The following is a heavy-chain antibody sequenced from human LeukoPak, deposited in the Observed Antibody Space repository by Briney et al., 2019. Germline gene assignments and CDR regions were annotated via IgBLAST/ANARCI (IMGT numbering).Heavy chain of an antibody. D-gene: IGHD3-22*01. J-gene: IGHJ4*02. V-gene: IGHV3-23*01. CDR3: ANYDISGYPFDY. CDR1: GFTFSDYS. Sequence: PGGSLRLSCAASGFTFSDYSMNWVRQAPGKGLGWVSVISGSGGSTYYADSVKGRFTISRDNSKNTLYLQMNSLRAEDTAVYYCANYDISGYPFDYWGQGTLVTVSS. CDR2: ISGSGGST.